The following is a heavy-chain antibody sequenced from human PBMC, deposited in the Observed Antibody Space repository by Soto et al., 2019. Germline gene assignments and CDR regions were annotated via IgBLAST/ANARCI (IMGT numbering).Heavy chain of an antibody. D-gene: IGHD2-8*01. J-gene: IGHJ4*02. Sequence: QLQLQESGPGLVKPSETLSLTCTVSGGSISSSSYYWGWIRQPPGKGLEWIGSIYYSGSTYYNPSLKSRVTIAVDTSTNQFSLTLRSVPAADTAVYYCARRVGDIVLMVYANRDYYFDYWGQGTLVTVSS. CDR1: GGSISSSSYY. CDR2: IYYSGST. CDR3: ARRVGDIVLMVYANRDYYFDY. V-gene: IGHV4-39*01.